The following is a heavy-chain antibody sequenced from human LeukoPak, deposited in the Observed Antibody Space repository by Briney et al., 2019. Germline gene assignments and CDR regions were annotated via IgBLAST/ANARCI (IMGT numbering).Heavy chain of an antibody. CDR3: ARDRLGDSSGYYSRWFDP. J-gene: IGHJ5*02. D-gene: IGHD3-22*01. CDR2: IIPIFGTA. Sequence: SVKVSCKAPGGTFSSYAISWVRQAPGQGLEWMGGIIPIFGTANYAQKFQGRVTITTDESTSTAYMELSSLRSEDTAVYYCARDRLGDSSGYYSRWFDPWGQGTLVTVSS. CDR1: GGTFSSYA. V-gene: IGHV1-69*05.